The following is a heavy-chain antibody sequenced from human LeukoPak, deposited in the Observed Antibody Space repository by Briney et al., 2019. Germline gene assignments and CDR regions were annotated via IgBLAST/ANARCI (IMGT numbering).Heavy chain of an antibody. D-gene: IGHD3-10*01. CDR1: GGSFSGYY. CDR3: ARLRYGSGSYEDY. V-gene: IGHV4-34*01. Sequence: PSETLSLTCAVYGGSFSGYYWSCIRQPPGKGMAWIGEINHSGSTNYSPSLKSRVTISVDTSKNQFSLKLSSVTAADTAVYYCARLRYGSGSYEDYWGQGTLVTVSS. CDR2: INHSGST. J-gene: IGHJ4*02.